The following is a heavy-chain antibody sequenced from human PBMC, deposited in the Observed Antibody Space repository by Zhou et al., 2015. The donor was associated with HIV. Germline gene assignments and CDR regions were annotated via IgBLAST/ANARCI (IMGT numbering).Heavy chain of an antibody. Sequence: EVELLGVWGEASFSRGGSLRLSCEASEFDFSPYWMHWVRQVPGKGLEWVSRINSDGTIRDYVDSVKGRFTISRDNAKNTLYLQMHDLRAEDTALYYCRLWSGSTLEAFDIWGQGTMVTVSS. CDR1: EFDFSPYW. V-gene: IGHV3-74*02. J-gene: IGHJ3*02. CDR3: RLWSGSTLEAFDI. CDR2: INSDGTIR. D-gene: IGHD3-3*01.